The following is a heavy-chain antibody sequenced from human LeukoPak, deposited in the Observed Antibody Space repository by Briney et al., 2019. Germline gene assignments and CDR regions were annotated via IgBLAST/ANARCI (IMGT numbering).Heavy chain of an antibody. D-gene: IGHD3-10*01. Sequence: SETLSLTCTVSGGSISSGGYYWSWIRQHPGKGLEWIGYIYYSGSTYYNPSLKSRVTISVDTSKNQFSLKLSSVTAADTAVYYCARDTHDYGSGSYRYYYYMDVWGKGTTVTVSS. J-gene: IGHJ6*03. V-gene: IGHV4-31*03. CDR1: GGSISSGGYY. CDR3: ARDTHDYGSGSYRYYYYMDV. CDR2: IYYSGST.